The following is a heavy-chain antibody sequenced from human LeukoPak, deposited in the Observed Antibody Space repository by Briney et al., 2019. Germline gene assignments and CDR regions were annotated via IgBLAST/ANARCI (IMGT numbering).Heavy chain of an antibody. CDR3: AGERWEQPFDY. J-gene: IGHJ4*02. Sequence: ASVKVSCKASGYTFTSYAMHWVRQAPGQRLEWRGWINAGNGNTKYSQKFQGRVTITRDTSASTAYMELSSLRSEDTAVYYCAGERWEQPFDYWGQGTLVTVSS. V-gene: IGHV1-3*01. CDR2: INAGNGNT. CDR1: GYTFTSYA. D-gene: IGHD1-26*01.